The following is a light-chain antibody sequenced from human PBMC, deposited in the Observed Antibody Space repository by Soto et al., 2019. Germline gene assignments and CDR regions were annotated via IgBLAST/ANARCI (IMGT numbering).Light chain of an antibody. CDR3: QQYYSYPRT. Sequence: IRMTQSPSSLSASTVDRFTITFLASQGISSYLAWYQQKPGKAPKLLIYAASTLQSGVPSRFSGSGSGTDFTLTISCLQSEDFATYYCQQYYSYPRTFGQGTKVDIK. V-gene: IGKV1-8*01. J-gene: IGKJ1*01. CDR2: AAS. CDR1: QGISSY.